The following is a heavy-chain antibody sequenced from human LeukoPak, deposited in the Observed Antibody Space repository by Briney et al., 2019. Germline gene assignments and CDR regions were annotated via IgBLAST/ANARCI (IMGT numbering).Heavy chain of an antibody. V-gene: IGHV1-2*02. CDR2: INPNSGGT. D-gene: IGHD5-12*01. J-gene: IGHJ4*02. Sequence: APVKVSCKASGYTFTGYYMHWVRQAPGQGLEWMGWINPNSGGTNYAQKSQGRVTMTRDTSISTAYMELSRLRSDDTAVYYCARAPNRVPDIVATTPDYWGQGTLVTVSS. CDR3: ARAPNRVPDIVATTPDY. CDR1: GYTFTGYY.